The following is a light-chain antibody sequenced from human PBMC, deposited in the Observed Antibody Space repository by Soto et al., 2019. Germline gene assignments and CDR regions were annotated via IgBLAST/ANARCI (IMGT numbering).Light chain of an antibody. Sequence: IVLTQSPDTLSLSLGERATLSCRASQTHGTTYLAWYQQKPGQSPRLLIYDATTSATGIPDRFSGSGAGTDFTLTISRLEPEDFAVYYCHQYGTYSPSPFGQGTKVEIK. CDR2: DAT. V-gene: IGKV3-20*01. CDR1: QTHGTTY. CDR3: HQYGTYSPSP. J-gene: IGKJ1*01.